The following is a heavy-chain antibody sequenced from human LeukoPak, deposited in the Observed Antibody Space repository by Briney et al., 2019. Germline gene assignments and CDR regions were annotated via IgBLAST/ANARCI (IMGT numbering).Heavy chain of an antibody. J-gene: IGHJ4*02. CDR2: IYYRGST. CDR1: GGSISSSSYY. Sequence: SETLSLTCTVSGGSISSSSYYWGWIRQPPGKGLEWIGSIYYRGSTYYKPSLKSRVTLSVDTSKNQFSLKLSSVTAADTAVYYCARRSYYYDSSGYSTFDSWGQGTLVTVSS. CDR3: ARRSYYYDSSGYSTFDS. V-gene: IGHV4-39*01. D-gene: IGHD3-22*01.